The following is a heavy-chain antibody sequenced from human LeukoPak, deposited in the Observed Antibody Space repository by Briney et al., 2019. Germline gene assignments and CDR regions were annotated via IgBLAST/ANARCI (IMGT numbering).Heavy chain of an antibody. D-gene: IGHD5-12*01. V-gene: IGHV3-74*01. CDR2: INTDGSNT. CDR3: ARDGYRTSQGAFDL. CDR1: GFTFSSYW. J-gene: IGHJ3*01. Sequence: GGSLRLSCAAFGFTFSSYWMHWVRQAPGKGLVWISRINTDGSNTRYEDTVKGRFTISRDNAKNTLYLQMNSLRAEDTAVYYCARDGYRTSQGAFDLWGQGTMVTVSS.